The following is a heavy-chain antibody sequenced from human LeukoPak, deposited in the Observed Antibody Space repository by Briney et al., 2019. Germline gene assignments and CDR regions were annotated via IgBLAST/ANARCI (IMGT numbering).Heavy chain of an antibody. Sequence: GRSLRLSCAASGFTFSSYAMHWVRQAPGKGLEWVAVISYDGSNKYYADSVKGRFTISRDNSKNTLYLQMNSLRAEDTAVYYCARGNTVGYYYYYFDYWGQGTLVTVSS. CDR3: ARGNTVGYYYYYFDY. CDR2: ISYDGSNK. CDR1: GFTFSSYA. J-gene: IGHJ4*02. D-gene: IGHD3-22*01. V-gene: IGHV3-30-3*01.